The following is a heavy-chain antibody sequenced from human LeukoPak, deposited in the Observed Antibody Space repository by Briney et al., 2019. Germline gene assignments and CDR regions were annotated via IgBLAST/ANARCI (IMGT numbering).Heavy chain of an antibody. D-gene: IGHD3-3*01. J-gene: IGHJ4*02. CDR2: IWYDGSNK. CDR1: GFTFSSYG. CDR3: AREWVTVFGGFDY. V-gene: IGHV3-33*01. Sequence: GGSLRLSCAASGFTFSSYGMHWVRQAPGKGLEWVAVIWYDGSNKYYADSVKGRFTISRDNSKNTLYLQMDSLRVEDTAVCYCAREWVTVFGGFDYWGQGTLVTVSS.